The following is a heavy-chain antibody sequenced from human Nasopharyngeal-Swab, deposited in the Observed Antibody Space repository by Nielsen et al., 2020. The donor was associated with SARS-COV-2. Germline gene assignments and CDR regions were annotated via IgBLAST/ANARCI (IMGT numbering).Heavy chain of an antibody. V-gene: IGHV4-4*07. D-gene: IGHD6-19*01. CDR2: IHSDGSP. CDR1: GGSISGYY. Sequence: SETLSLTCTVSGGSISGYYWSWIRQPADKGLEWLGHIHSDGSPNYNPSLKSRLTMSVDTSRNQFSLNLKSMTAADTAVYYCARETAVAGDYYCDYWGQGTLVAVSS. J-gene: IGHJ4*02. CDR3: ARETAVAGDYYCDY.